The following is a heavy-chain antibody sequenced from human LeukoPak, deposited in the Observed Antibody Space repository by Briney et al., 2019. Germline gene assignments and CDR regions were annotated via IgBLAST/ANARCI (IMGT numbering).Heavy chain of an antibody. Sequence: GGSLRLSCAASGFTFSSYSMNWGRQAPGKGLEWVSSISSSSSYIYYADSVKGRFTISRDNAKNSLYLQMNSLRAEDTAVYYCARDISGGGSPRFDPWGQGTLVTVSS. J-gene: IGHJ5*02. CDR2: ISSSSSYI. CDR3: ARDISGGGSPRFDP. V-gene: IGHV3-21*01. D-gene: IGHD2-15*01. CDR1: GFTFSSYS.